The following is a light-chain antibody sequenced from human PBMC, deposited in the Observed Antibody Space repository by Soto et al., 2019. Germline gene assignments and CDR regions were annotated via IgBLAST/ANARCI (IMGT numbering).Light chain of an antibody. CDR2: GAS. Sequence: EIVLTQSPGTVSLSPGERATLSCRASQSVSSDLAWYQQKPGQAPRLLIFGASTRATDIPARFSGSGSGTELTLTISSLQSEDFAVYYCQQYSNWPPVLTFGGGTKVDI. CDR1: QSVSSD. V-gene: IGKV3-15*01. CDR3: QQYSNWPPVLT. J-gene: IGKJ4*01.